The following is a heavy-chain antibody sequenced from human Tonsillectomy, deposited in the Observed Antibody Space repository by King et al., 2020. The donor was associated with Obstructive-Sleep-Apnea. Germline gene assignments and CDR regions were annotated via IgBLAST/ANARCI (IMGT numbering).Heavy chain of an antibody. V-gene: IGHV3-21*01. J-gene: IGHJ4*02. CDR3: ARSDGYSYGYHFDY. D-gene: IGHD5-18*01. CDR1: GFTFSTYS. CDR2: ISSTSSYI. Sequence: VQLVESGGGLVKPGGSLRLSCAASGFTFSTYSMNWVRQAPGKGLEWVSSISSTSSYIYYADSVKGRFTISRDNAKNSLYLQMNSLRVEDTAVYYCARSDGYSYGYHFDYWGQGTLVTVSS.